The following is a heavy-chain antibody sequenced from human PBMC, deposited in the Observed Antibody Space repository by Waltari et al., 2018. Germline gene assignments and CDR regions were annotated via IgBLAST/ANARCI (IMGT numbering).Heavy chain of an antibody. J-gene: IGHJ5*02. CDR2: IEQDGSEK. Sequence: VQLVEXGGALVQXXXSXRLSCXAXXFTXSXXXMSWVRXTPGKGLEWVANIEQDGSEKSYVDSVKGRFTISRDNAXTSLFLXMNSLRAXDTGVYYCARGPIVYRKFYWFDPWXXXTLVTXSX. CDR3: ARGPIVYRKFYWFDP. V-gene: IGHV3-7*01. CDR1: XFTXSXXX. D-gene: IGHD2-8*01.